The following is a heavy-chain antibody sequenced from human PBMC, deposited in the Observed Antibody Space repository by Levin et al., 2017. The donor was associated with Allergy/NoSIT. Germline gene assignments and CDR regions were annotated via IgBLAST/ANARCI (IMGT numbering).Heavy chain of an antibody. V-gene: IGHV2-70*11. CDR3: ARLPHLGYSYGYYDGMDV. J-gene: IGHJ6*02. CDR2: VDWDDDK. CDR1: GFSLSTSGMC. D-gene: IGHD5-18*01. Sequence: SGPTLVKPTQTLTLTCTFSGFSLSTSGMCVSWVRQPPGKALEWLARVDWDDDKYYSTSLKTRLTISKDTSKNQVVLIMTHMDPVDTATYYCARLPHLGYSYGYYDGMDVWGQGTTVTVSS.